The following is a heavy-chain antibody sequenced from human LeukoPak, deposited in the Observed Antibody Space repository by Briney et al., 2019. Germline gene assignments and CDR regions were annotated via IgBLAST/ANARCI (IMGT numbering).Heavy chain of an antibody. Sequence: GGSLRLSCAASGFTFSSYWMHWVRQAPGKGLVWVSRINSDGSSTNYADSVKGRFTISRDNAENSLYLQMNSLRAEDTAVYYCARGNYYGSGSYYYYYYYYMDVWGKGTTVTVSS. J-gene: IGHJ6*03. D-gene: IGHD3-10*01. CDR3: ARGNYYGSGSYYYYYYYYMDV. CDR2: INSDGSST. CDR1: GFTFSSYW. V-gene: IGHV3-74*01.